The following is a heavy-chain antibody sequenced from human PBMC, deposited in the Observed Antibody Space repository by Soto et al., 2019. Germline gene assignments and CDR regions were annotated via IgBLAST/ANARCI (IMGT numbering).Heavy chain of an antibody. CDR2: ISYDGSKK. J-gene: IGHJ4*02. Sequence: GGSLRLSCAASGFTFGSYAMHWVRQAPGKGLEWVEVISYDGSKKYYAVSVKDRFNISRDNSKNTLYLQMNSLRAEDTAVYYCARDTYDSSGYYYDFWGQGTLVTVSS. D-gene: IGHD3-22*01. V-gene: IGHV3-30-3*01. CDR3: ARDTYDSSGYYYDF. CDR1: GFTFGSYA.